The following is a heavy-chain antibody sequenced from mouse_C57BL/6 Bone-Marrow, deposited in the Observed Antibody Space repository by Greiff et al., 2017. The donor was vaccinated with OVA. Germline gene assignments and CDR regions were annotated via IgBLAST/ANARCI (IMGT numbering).Heavy chain of an antibody. V-gene: IGHV1-69*01. CDR1: GYTFTSYW. CDR3: ARDGNLFDY. D-gene: IGHD2-1*01. J-gene: IGHJ2*01. CDR2: IDPSDSYT. Sequence: VQLQQPGAELVMPGASVKLSCKASGYTFTSYWMHWVKQRPGQGLEWIGEIDPSDSYTNYNQKFKGKSTLTVDKSSSTAYMQLSSLTSEDSAVYYCARDGNLFDYWGRGTTLTVSS.